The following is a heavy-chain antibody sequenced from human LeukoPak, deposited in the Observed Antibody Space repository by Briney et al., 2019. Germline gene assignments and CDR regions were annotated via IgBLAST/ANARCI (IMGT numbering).Heavy chain of an antibody. CDR1: GFIFSDYS. Sequence: PGGSLRLSCAASGFIFSDYSMNWVRQAPGKGLEWVSNIRGSGSGSGSGMYYADSVKGRFTISRDDAKNSLYLQMSSLRDEDTACYYCARDNNWGFDYWGQGALVTVSS. V-gene: IGHV3-48*02. J-gene: IGHJ4*02. D-gene: IGHD7-27*01. CDR2: IRGSGSGSGSGM. CDR3: ARDNNWGFDY.